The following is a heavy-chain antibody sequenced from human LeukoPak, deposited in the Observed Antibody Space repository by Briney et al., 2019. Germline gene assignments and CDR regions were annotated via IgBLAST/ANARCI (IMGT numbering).Heavy chain of an antibody. CDR3: ARDPGRRPPTIFDY. CDR2: MAYDGSVK. D-gene: IGHD1-14*01. V-gene: IGHV3-30*04. CDR1: GFTFSSYA. Sequence: GGSLRLSCAASGFTFSSYAMHCVRQAPGKGLEWVAIMAYDGSVKYYAESVKGRFTISTDNSENTLYLQMNSLRAEDTAVYYCARDPGRRPPTIFDYWGQGTLVTVSS. J-gene: IGHJ4*02.